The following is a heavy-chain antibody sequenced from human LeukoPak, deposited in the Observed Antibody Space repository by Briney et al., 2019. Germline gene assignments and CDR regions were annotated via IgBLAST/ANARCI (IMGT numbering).Heavy chain of an antibody. CDR3: AKDLGDYSGSYYNCFDP. J-gene: IGHJ5*02. CDR2: ISSSSSYT. Sequence: PGRSLRLSCAPSGFTFSDYYMSWIRQATGKGLEWVSYISSSSSYTNYADSVKGRFTISRDNSKNTLFLQMTRLRAEDTAIYYCAKDLGDYSGSYYNCFDPWGQGTLVTVSS. D-gene: IGHD1-26*01. V-gene: IGHV3-11*05. CDR1: GFTFSDYY.